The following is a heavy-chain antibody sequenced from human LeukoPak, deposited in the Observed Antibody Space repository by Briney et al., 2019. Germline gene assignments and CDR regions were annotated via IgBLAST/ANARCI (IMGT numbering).Heavy chain of an antibody. D-gene: IGHD3-22*01. CDR2: INHSGST. V-gene: IGHV4-34*01. CDR1: GGSFSGYY. J-gene: IGHJ5*02. CDR3: ARGGFYDSSGYSTRVFWFDP. Sequence: SETLSLTCAVYGGSFSGYYCSWIRQPPGKGLEWIGEINHSGSTNYNPSLKSRVTISVDTSKNQFSLKLSSVTAADTAVYYCARGGFYDSSGYSTRVFWFDPWGRGTLVTVSS.